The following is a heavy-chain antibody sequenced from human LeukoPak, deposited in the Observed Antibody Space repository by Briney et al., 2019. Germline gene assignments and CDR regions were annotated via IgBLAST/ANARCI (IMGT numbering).Heavy chain of an antibody. CDR1: GFTFSSYE. J-gene: IGHJ4*02. CDR2: ISSSGSTI. D-gene: IGHD5-18*01. CDR3: ARAAMVSYDY. V-gene: IGHV3-48*03. Sequence: PGGSLRLSCAASGFTFSSYEMNWVRQAPGKGLEWVSYISSSGSTIYYADSVKGRFTIPRDNAKNSLYLQMNSLRAEDTAVYYCARAAMVSYDYWGQGTLVTVSS.